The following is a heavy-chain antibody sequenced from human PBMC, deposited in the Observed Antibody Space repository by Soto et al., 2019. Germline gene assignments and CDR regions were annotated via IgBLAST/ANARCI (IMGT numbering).Heavy chain of an antibody. V-gene: IGHV3-74*01. J-gene: IGHJ4*02. CDR3: AKDSWYFDL. D-gene: IGHD6-13*01. Sequence: PGGSLRLSCEASGFIFTNFWMHWGRQVPGKGLVWVSRIDTSVSSTSYADSVKGRFTISRDNAKNTVSMQMNSLRAEDTGVYYCAKDSWYFDLWSQGSLVTVSS. CDR2: IDTSVSST. CDR1: GFIFTNFW.